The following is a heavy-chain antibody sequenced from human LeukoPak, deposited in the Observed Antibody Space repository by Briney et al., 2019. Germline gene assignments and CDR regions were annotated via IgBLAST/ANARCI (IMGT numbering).Heavy chain of an antibody. V-gene: IGHV1-69*13. J-gene: IGHJ6*02. CDR2: IIPSFGTA. CDR3: ARAEYCSSTSYYRPSYYYYGMDV. Sequence: GASVKVSCKASGGTSSSYAISWVRQAPGQGLEWMGGIIPSFGTANYAQKFQGRVAITADESTSTAYMELSSLRSEDTAVYYCARAEYCSSTSYYRPSYYYYGMDVWGQGTTVTVSS. CDR1: GGTSSSYA. D-gene: IGHD2-2*02.